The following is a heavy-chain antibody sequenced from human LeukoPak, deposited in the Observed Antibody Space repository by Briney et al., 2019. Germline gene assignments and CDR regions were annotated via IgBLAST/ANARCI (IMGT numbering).Heavy chain of an antibody. CDR2: IIPIFGTA. J-gene: IGHJ6*03. V-gene: IGHV1-69*13. D-gene: IGHD3-10*01. Sequence: SVKVSCKASGGTFSSYAISWVRQAPGQGLEWMGGIIPIFGTANYAQKFQGRVTITADESTSIAYMELSSLRSEDTAVYYCARAGPVVRGVSNYYYYYYMDVWGKGTTVTISS. CDR3: ARAGPVVRGVSNYYYYYYMDV. CDR1: GGTFSSYA.